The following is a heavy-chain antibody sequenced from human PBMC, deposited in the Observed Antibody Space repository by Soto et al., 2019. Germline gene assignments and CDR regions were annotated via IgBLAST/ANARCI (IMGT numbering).Heavy chain of an antibody. CDR2: IIPIFGTA. CDR3: ASGNSATSGGLTVYYYYGMDV. J-gene: IGHJ6*02. Sequence: SVKVSCKASGGTYSSYAFSWVRQAPGQGLEWMGDIIPIFGTANYAQKFQGRVTITADEYTSTAYMELSSLRSEDTAVYYCASGNSATSGGLTVYYYYGMDVWGQGTTVTVSS. D-gene: IGHD3-16*02. CDR1: GGTYSSYA. V-gene: IGHV1-69*13.